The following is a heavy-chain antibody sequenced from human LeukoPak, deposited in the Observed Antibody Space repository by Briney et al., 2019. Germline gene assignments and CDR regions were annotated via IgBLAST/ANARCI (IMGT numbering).Heavy chain of an antibody. V-gene: IGHV3-74*01. J-gene: IGHJ4*02. CDR2: IASDGSST. D-gene: IGHD4-17*01. CDR3: ARDGDYDY. CDR1: GFTFSSYW. Sequence: GGSLRLSCAASGFTFSSYWMNWVRQAPGKGLVWVSRIASDGSSTTYADSVKGRFSISRDNAKNTLYLQMNSLRAEDAAVYYCARDGDYDYWGQGTLVTVSS.